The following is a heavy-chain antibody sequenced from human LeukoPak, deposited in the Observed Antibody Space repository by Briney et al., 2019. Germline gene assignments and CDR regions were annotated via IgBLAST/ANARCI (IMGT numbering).Heavy chain of an antibody. J-gene: IGHJ3*02. CDR1: GFTVSSNY. D-gene: IGHD3-9*01. CDR2: IYSGGST. CDR3: AREPYYDILTGRYDAFDI. V-gene: IGHV3-53*01. Sequence: GGSLGLSCAASGFTVSSNYMSWVRQAPGKGLEWVSVIYSGGSTYYADSVKGRFTISRDNSKNTLYLQMNSLRAEDTAVYYCAREPYYDILTGRYDAFDIWGQGTMVTVSS.